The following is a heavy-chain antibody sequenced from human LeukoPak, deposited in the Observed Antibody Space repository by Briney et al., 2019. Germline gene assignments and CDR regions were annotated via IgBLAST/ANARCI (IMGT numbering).Heavy chain of an antibody. CDR3: ARRRYSSGWPD. CDR1: GGSISSYY. J-gene: IGHJ4*02. CDR2: IYYSGST. V-gene: IGHV4-59*12. Sequence: SETLSLTCTVSGGSISSYYWSWIRQPPGKGLEWIGYIYYSGSTNYNPSLKSRVTISVDTSKNQFSLKLSSVTAADTAVYYCARRRYSSGWPDWGQGTLVTVSS. D-gene: IGHD6-19*01.